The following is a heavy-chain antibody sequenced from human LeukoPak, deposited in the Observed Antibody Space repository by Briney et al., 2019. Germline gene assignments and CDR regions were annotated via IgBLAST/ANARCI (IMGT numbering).Heavy chain of an antibody. D-gene: IGHD2-15*01. CDR3: ARVGYCSGGSCPGAFDI. CDR2: INHSGST. CDR1: GGSFSGYY. Sequence: SETLSLTRAVYGGSFSGYYWSWIRQPPGKGLEWIGEINHSGSTNYNPSLKSRVTISVDTSKNQFSLKLSSVTAADTAVYYCARVGYCSGGSCPGAFDIWGQGTMVTVSS. J-gene: IGHJ3*02. V-gene: IGHV4-34*01.